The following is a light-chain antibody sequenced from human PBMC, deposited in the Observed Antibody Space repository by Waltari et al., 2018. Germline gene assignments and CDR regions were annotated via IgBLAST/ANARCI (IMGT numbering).Light chain of an antibody. CDR3: QKYGTLPAT. Sequence: DIVLTHSPGTRSLSPGERATLSCRASQSVSKYLACYQQNPGQAPRLLIYDASTRATGIPDRFSGSGWGTDFSLTISRLETEDFAVYYCQKYGTLPATFGQGTKVQ. CDR2: DAS. J-gene: IGKJ1*01. CDR1: QSVSKY. V-gene: IGKV3-20*01.